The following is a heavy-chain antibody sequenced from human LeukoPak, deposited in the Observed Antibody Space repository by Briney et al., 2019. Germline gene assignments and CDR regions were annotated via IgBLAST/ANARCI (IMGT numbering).Heavy chain of an antibody. J-gene: IGHJ3*02. D-gene: IGHD5-24*01. CDR1: GFTFTSHA. CDR2: ISYDGSYE. CDR3: ARLTVAMATIGAFDI. Sequence: GGSLRLSCAASGFTFTSHAIHWVRQAPGKGLEWVAIISYDGSYEYYADSVKGRFSISRDNSKNTVYLQMSGLRPEDTAMYYCARLTVAMATIGAFDIWGQRTMVAVSS. V-gene: IGHV3-30*14.